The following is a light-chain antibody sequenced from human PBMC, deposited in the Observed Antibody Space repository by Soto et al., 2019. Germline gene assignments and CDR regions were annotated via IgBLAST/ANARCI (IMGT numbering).Light chain of an antibody. CDR3: QQYNDKWT. CDR2: KAS. Sequence: DIQMTQSPSTLSASVGDRVTITCRASQSISSWLAWYQQKPGKVPNLLIYKASSLQSGVPSRFSGSGSGTEFTLTISSLQPDDCGTYYCQQYNDKWTFGQGTKVEIK. J-gene: IGKJ1*01. V-gene: IGKV1-5*03. CDR1: QSISSW.